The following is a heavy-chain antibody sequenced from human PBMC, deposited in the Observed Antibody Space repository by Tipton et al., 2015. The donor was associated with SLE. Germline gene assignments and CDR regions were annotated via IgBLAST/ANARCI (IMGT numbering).Heavy chain of an antibody. V-gene: IGHV4-34*01. Sequence: TLSLTCAVYGGSFSGFYWNWIRQPPGKGLEWIGEIDHSGSTNYNPSLKSRVTISLDTSKNQLSLRVSSVTAADTAVYYCARDRDYDSTGPLGWFDPWGQGTLVTVSS. CDR3: ARDRDYDSTGPLGWFDP. D-gene: IGHD3-22*01. J-gene: IGHJ5*02. CDR2: IDHSGST. CDR1: GGSFSGFY.